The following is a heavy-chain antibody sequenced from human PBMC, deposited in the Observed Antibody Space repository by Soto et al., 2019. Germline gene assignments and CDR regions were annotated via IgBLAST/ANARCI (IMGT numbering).Heavy chain of an antibody. J-gene: IGHJ5*01. D-gene: IGHD2-15*01. V-gene: IGHV3-48*02. CDR1: GFGFSTYN. Sequence: PGGSLRLSCAASGFGFSTYNMDWVRQAPGKGPEWIAHISTTSFTIYYADPVKGRFTISRDNDRNSLYLEMNSLRDEDTAVYYCARDRCYDGTCYSASDSWGQGTLVTVSS. CDR2: ISTTSFTI. CDR3: ARDRCYDGTCYSASDS.